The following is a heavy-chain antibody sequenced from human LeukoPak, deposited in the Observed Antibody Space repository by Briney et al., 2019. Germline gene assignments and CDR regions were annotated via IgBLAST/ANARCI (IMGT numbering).Heavy chain of an antibody. Sequence: ASVKVSCKASGYTFTGYYMHWVRQAPGQGLEWMGWINPNSGGTNYAQKFQGRVTMTRDTSISTAYMELSRLRSDDTAIYYCGLSGNYYYYMDVWGKGTTVTISS. CDR2: INPNSGGT. D-gene: IGHD6-25*01. CDR1: GYTFTGYY. J-gene: IGHJ6*03. V-gene: IGHV1-2*02. CDR3: GLSGNYYYYMDV.